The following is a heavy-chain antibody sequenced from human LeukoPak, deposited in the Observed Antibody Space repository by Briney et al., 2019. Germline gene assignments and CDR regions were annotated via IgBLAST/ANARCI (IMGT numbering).Heavy chain of an antibody. D-gene: IGHD6-13*01. CDR2: IYYSGIT. CDR3: ARSIAAVGWAFDI. Sequence: SETLSLTCTVSGGSISSYYWSWIRQPPGKGLEWFGYIYYSGITNYNPSLKSRVTMSVDTSKNQFSLKLSSVTAADTAVYYCARSIAAVGWAFDIWGQGTIVTVSS. CDR1: GGSISSYY. J-gene: IGHJ3*02. V-gene: IGHV4-59*01.